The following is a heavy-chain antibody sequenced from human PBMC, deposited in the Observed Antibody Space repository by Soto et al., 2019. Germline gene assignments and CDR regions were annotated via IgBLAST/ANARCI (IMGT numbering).Heavy chain of an antibody. CDR3: ASDLVAGSGSCDF. V-gene: IGHV3-74*01. D-gene: IGHD3-10*01. J-gene: IGHJ4*02. CDR2: VRGDGRDT. CDR1: GFTFRSHW. Sequence: EVQLVESGGGLVQPGGSLRLSCAASGFTFRSHWMHWVRQSPGKGLVWVSRVRGDGRDTNYADFVEGRFTISRDNAKTTLYLQLNSLRAEDTAVYYCASDLVAGSGSCDFWGQGTLVTVSS.